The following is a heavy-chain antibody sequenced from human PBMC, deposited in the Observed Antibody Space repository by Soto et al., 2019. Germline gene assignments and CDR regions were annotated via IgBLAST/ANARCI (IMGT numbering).Heavy chain of an antibody. CDR1: GGTFSSST. V-gene: IGHV1-69*08. J-gene: IGHJ4*02. CDR2: ITPILGTA. Sequence: QVQLVQSGAEVKKPGSSVKVSCKASGGTFSSSTISWVRQAPGQGLEWMGRITPILGTANYAQKFQGRVTITADKSTSIAYMEVRSLRSEATAVYYCARDPYGVVAPAMVWGQGSLVTVSS. D-gene: IGHD2-21*02. CDR3: ARDPYGVVAPAMV.